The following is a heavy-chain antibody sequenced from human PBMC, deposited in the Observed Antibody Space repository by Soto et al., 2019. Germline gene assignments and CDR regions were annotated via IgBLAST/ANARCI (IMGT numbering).Heavy chain of an antibody. Sequence: QVQLVESGGGVVQPGRSLRLSCAASGFTFSSYGMHWVRQAPGKGLEWVAVIWYDGSNKYYADSVKGRFTISRDNAKNSLYLQMHSLRAEDTAVYYCARDDYNWARDYWGQGTLVTVSS. J-gene: IGHJ4*02. CDR1: GFTFSSYG. CDR3: ARDDYNWARDY. V-gene: IGHV3-33*01. D-gene: IGHD4-4*01. CDR2: IWYDGSNK.